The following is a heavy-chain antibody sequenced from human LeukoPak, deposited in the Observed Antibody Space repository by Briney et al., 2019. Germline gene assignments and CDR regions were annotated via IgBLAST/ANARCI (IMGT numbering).Heavy chain of an antibody. CDR3: AKDVEDCSSTSCYTDYFDY. J-gene: IGHJ4*02. Sequence: GGSLRLSCAASGFTFNSYAMSWVRQAPGTGLEWVSAISSTGGSTYYADSVKGRFTISRDNSKNTLHLQMSSLRAEDTAVYYCAKDVEDCSSTSCYTDYFDYWGQGTLVTVSS. V-gene: IGHV3-23*01. D-gene: IGHD2-2*02. CDR2: ISSTGGST. CDR1: GFTFNSYA.